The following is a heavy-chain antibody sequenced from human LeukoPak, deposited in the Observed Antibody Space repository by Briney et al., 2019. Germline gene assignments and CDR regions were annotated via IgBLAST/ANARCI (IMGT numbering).Heavy chain of an antibody. CDR1: GGTFSSYA. Sequence: SVEVSCKASGGTFSSYAISWVRQAPGQGLEWMGGIIPIFGTANYAQKFQGRVTITADESTSTAYMELSSLRSEDTAVYYCASGYCSGGSCYSGLRGPFSPWGQGTLVTVSS. CDR2: IIPIFGTA. CDR3: ASGYCSGGSCYSGLRGPFSP. V-gene: IGHV1-69*01. D-gene: IGHD2-15*01. J-gene: IGHJ5*02.